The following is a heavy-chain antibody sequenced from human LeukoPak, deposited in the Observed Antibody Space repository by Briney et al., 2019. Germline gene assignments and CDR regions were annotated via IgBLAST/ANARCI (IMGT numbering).Heavy chain of an antibody. V-gene: IGHV4-34*01. CDR1: GGSFSGYY. CDR2: IYYSGST. D-gene: IGHD3-16*01. Sequence: SETLSLTCAVYGGSFSGYYWSWIRQPPGKGLEWIGYIYYSGSTYYNPSLKSRVTISGDTSKNQFSLKLSSVTAADTAVYYCATLSIMITFGGVSAWFDPWGQGTLVTVSS. CDR3: ATLSIMITFGGVSAWFDP. J-gene: IGHJ5*02.